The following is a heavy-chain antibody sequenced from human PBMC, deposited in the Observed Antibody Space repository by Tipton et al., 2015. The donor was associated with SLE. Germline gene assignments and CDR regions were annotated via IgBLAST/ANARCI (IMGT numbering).Heavy chain of an antibody. CDR1: GFTFVDYC. Sequence: QLVQSGGGLVQPGGSLRLSCAASGFTFVDYCMHWVRQAPGKGLEWVSRIHSDGRGTIYTASVKGRFTISRDNAKNTVYLQMNSLRAEDMAVYYCARGIDPSSSRISDYWGQGTLVSVSS. CDR3: ARGIDPSSSRISDY. J-gene: IGHJ4*02. V-gene: IGHV3-74*02. CDR2: IHSDGRGT. D-gene: IGHD6-13*01.